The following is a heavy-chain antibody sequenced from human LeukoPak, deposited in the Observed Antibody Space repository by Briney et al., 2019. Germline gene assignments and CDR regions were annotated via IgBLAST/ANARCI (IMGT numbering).Heavy chain of an antibody. CDR1: GYSISNGYY. CDR2: MFHSGST. V-gene: IGHV4-38-2*02. D-gene: IGHD1-26*01. CDR3: ARESASGSYSY. Sequence: PSETLSLTCTVSGYSISNGYYWGWIRQPPGKGLEWIGSMFHSGSTDYNPSLKSRVTMSVDTSKNQFSLKLSSVTAADTAVYYCARESASGSYSYWGQGTLVTVSS. J-gene: IGHJ4*02.